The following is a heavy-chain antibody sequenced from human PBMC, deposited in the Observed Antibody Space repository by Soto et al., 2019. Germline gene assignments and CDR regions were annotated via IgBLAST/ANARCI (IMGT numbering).Heavy chain of an antibody. J-gene: IGHJ4*02. CDR3: ARGPAMITFGGVIVIPGFDY. CDR2: INHSGST. CDR1: GGSFSGYY. V-gene: IGHV4-34*01. Sequence: SETLSLTCAVYGGSFSGYYWSWIRQPPGKGLEWIGEINHSGSTNYNPSLKSRVTISVDTSKNQFSLKLSSVTAADTAVYYCARGPAMITFGGVIVIPGFDYWGQGTLVTVS. D-gene: IGHD3-16*02.